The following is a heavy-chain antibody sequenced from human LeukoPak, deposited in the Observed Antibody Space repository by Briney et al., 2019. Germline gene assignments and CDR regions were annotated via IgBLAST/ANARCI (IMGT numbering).Heavy chain of an antibody. V-gene: IGHV3-48*04. Sequence: AGGSLRLSCAASGFTFSSYSMNWVRQAPGKGLEWVSYISSSSSTIYYADSVKGRFTISRDNAKNSLYLQMNSLRAEDTAVYYCARAGGYWDYWGQGTLVTVSS. CDR3: ARAGGYWDY. J-gene: IGHJ4*02. CDR1: GFTFSSYS. D-gene: IGHD2-8*02. CDR2: ISSSSSTI.